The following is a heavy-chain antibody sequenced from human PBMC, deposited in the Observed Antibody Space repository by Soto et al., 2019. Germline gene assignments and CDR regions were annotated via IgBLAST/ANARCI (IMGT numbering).Heavy chain of an antibody. CDR3: AKHVAIMVGHSDAFDD. CDR1: GYNFDNYW. Sequence: EVQLVQSGAEVKKPGESLKISCKGSGYNFDNYWIGWVRQMPGKGLEWMGVIFPRDSDTRHNPAVEGQVIMSADRSMNTAYLQMSSLRAADTAIYFCAKHVAIMVGHSDAFDDWGHGTMVTVS. V-gene: IGHV5-51*01. CDR2: IFPRDSDT. D-gene: IGHD2-15*01. J-gene: IGHJ3*01.